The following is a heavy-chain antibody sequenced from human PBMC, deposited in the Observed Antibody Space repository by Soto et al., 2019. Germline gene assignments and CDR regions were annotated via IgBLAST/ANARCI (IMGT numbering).Heavy chain of an antibody. V-gene: IGHV3-48*02. CDR2: IRSSSGIL. CDR3: ASDSSAFDN. Sequence: GGSLRLSCAASGLDFNSYIMNWFCQAPGEGLEWISYIRSSSGILNYADSVKGRFPISRDNARNLVYLQMDSLRDDDTAVYYCASDSSAFDNWGQGTLVPVSS. J-gene: IGHJ4*02. D-gene: IGHD6-19*01. CDR1: GLDFNSYI.